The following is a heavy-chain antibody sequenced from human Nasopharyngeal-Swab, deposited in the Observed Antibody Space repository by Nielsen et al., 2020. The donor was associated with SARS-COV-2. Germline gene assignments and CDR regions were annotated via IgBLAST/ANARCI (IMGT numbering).Heavy chain of an antibody. D-gene: IGHD6-13*01. CDR1: GGNFSSYA. Sequence: SVKVSCKAPGGNFSSYAISWVRQGTGQGLEWMGRIIPILGIANYAQKCQSRVTITADKSTSTAYMELSSLRSEDTAMYYCARVRYSSSWEESYYMDVWGKGTTVTVSS. CDR2: IIPILGIA. V-gene: IGHV1-69*04. CDR3: ARVRYSSSWEESYYMDV. J-gene: IGHJ6*03.